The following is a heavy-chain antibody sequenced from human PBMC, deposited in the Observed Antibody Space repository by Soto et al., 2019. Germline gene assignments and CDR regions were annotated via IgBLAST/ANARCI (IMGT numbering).Heavy chain of an antibody. CDR3: ARDLVRGVIGY. J-gene: IGHJ4*02. Sequence: LSLTCTVSGGSISSYYWSWIRQPPGKGLEWIGYIYYSGSTNYNPSLKSRVTISVDTSKNQFSLKLSSVTAADTAVYYCARDLVRGVIGYWGQGTLVTVSS. D-gene: IGHD3-10*01. V-gene: IGHV4-59*01. CDR2: IYYSGST. CDR1: GGSISSYY.